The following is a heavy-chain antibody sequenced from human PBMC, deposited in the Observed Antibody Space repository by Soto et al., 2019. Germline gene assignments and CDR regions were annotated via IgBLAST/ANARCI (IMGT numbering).Heavy chain of an antibody. V-gene: IGHV3-23*01. CDR1: GFAFSDYA. Sequence: EVHLLESGGGLVQPGGSLRLSCAASGFAFSDYAMTWVRQAPGKGLEWVSDISDGDGATHYADSVKGRFTISRDDSKNTLYLRMDSLRAEDAAVYYCAKGSTFFDFWGQGTLVTVSS. CDR3: AKGSTFFDF. CDR2: ISDGDGAT. J-gene: IGHJ4*02. D-gene: IGHD6-6*01.